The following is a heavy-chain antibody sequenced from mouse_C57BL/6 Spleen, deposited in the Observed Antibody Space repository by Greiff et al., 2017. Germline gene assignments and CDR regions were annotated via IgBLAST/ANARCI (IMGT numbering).Heavy chain of an antibody. J-gene: IGHJ3*01. V-gene: IGHV1-59*01. CDR2: IDPSDSYT. D-gene: IGHD1-1*01. CDR3: ANLPHYYGSSPWFAY. CDR1: GYTFTSYW. Sequence: QVQLQQPGAELVRPGTSVKLSCKASGYTFTSYWMHWVKQRPGQGLEWIGVIDPSDSYTNYNQKFKGKATLTVDTSSSTAYMQLSSLTSEDSAVYYCANLPHYYGSSPWFAYWGQGTLVTVSA.